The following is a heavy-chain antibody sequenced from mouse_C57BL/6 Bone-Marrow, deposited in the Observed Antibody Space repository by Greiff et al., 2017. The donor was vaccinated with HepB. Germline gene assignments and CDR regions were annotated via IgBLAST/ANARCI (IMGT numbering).Heavy chain of an antibody. CDR3: ARGATTVVAIDYFDY. Sequence: EVNVVESEGGLVQPGSSMKLSCTASGFTFSDYYMAWVRQVPEKGLEWVANINYDGSSTYYLDSLKSRFIISRDNAKNILYLQMSSLKSEDTATYYCARGATTVVAIDYFDYWGQGTTLTVSS. D-gene: IGHD1-1*01. V-gene: IGHV5-16*01. J-gene: IGHJ2*01. CDR1: GFTFSDYY. CDR2: INYDGSST.